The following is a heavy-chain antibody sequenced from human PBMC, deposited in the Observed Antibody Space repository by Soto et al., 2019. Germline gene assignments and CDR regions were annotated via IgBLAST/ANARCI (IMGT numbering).Heavy chain of an antibody. Sequence: EVQLIESGGGWVQPGTSLRVSCAASGFTFHEYDMHWVRQAPGKGLAWVSGISSYGDTIAYADSVQGRFTVFRENAKNSLYLQMNSLRAESTALYYCTKGGYDLIYYFGMDVWGQGTTVTVSS. D-gene: IGHD5-12*01. CDR2: ISSYGDTI. V-gene: IGHV3-9*01. CDR1: GFTFHEYD. J-gene: IGHJ6*02. CDR3: TKGGYDLIYYFGMDV.